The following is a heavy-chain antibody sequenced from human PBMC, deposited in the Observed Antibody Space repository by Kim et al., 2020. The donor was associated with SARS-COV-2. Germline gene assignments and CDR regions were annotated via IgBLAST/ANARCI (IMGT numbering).Heavy chain of an antibody. CDR2: INHSGST. CDR1: GGSFSGYY. V-gene: IGHV4-34*01. Sequence: SETLSLTCAVSGGSFSGYYWGWIRQPPGKGLEWIGEINHSGSTNYNPSLKSRVTMSVDMPKSQFSLNLSSVTAADTAVYYCARGLDFWSGGALMDVWGEG. D-gene: IGHD3-3*01. CDR3: ARGLDFWSGGALMDV. J-gene: IGHJ6*02.